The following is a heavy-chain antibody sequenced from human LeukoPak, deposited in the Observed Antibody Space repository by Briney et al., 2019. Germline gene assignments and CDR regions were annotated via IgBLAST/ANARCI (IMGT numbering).Heavy chain of an antibody. Sequence: SETLSLTCAVYGGSFSGYYWSWIRQPPGKGLEWIGEINHSGSTNYNPSLKSRVTISVDTSKNQFSLKLSSVTAADTAVYYCARDYGPWFDPWGQGTLVTVSS. CDR2: INHSGST. D-gene: IGHD3-10*01. CDR1: GGSFSGYY. CDR3: ARDYGPWFDP. J-gene: IGHJ5*02. V-gene: IGHV4-34*01.